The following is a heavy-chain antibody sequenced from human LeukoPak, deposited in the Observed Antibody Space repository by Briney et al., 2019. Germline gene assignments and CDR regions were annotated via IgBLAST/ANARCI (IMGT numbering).Heavy chain of an antibody. CDR3: AKDLRYGGNPFDY. Sequence: SGGSLRLSCAASGFTFSSYAMSWVRQAPGKGLEWVSAISGSGGSTYYADSVKGRFTISRDNSKNTLYLQMNSLRAEDTAVYYCAKDLRYGGNPFDYWGQGTPVTVSS. V-gene: IGHV3-23*01. J-gene: IGHJ4*02. CDR2: ISGSGGST. D-gene: IGHD4-23*01. CDR1: GFTFSSYA.